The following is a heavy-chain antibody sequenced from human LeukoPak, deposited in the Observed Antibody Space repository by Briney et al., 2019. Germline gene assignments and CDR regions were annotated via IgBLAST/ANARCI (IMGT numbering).Heavy chain of an antibody. V-gene: IGHV4-59*01. CDR1: GGSLTYYY. J-gene: IGHJ2*01. CDR3: ASLTITTGYIPWYFDL. Sequence: PSETLSLTCTVSGGSLTYYYWTWIRQSPGRRPEWIGYIYYSGSTHYNPSLESRVAFSVDTSKNQVSLRLSSVTAADTAIYYCASLTITTGYIPWYFDLWGRGTLVTVSS. CDR2: IYYSGST. D-gene: IGHD3-22*01.